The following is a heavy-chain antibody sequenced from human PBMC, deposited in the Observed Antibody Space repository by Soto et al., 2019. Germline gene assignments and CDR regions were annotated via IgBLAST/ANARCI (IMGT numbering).Heavy chain of an antibody. D-gene: IGHD5-18*01. J-gene: IGHJ6*03. V-gene: IGHV3-53*04. CDR2: IYSGGST. Sequence: GGSLRLSCAASGFTVSSNYMSWVRQAPGKGLEWVSVIYSGGSTYYADSVKGRFTISRHNSKNTLYLQMNSLRAEDTAVYYCARTDTAMVSYYYYYYMDVWGKGTTVTVSS. CDR3: ARTDTAMVSYYYYYYMDV. CDR1: GFTVSSNY.